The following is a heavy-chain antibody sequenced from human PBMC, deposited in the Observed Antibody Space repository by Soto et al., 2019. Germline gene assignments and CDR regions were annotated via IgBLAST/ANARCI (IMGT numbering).Heavy chain of an antibody. CDR2: IWYDGSNK. J-gene: IGHJ4*02. V-gene: IGHV3-33*01. CDR3: ARVGSGTYYHWPLDY. Sequence: QVQLVESGGGVVQPGRSLRLSCAASGFTFTSYGMHWVRQAPGKGLEWVAIIWYDGSNKYYADSVKGRFTIYRDDSKNTRYRQMNSLRAEDTAVYYCARVGSGTYYHWPLDYWGQGTLVTVSS. D-gene: IGHD3-10*01. CDR1: GFTFTSYG.